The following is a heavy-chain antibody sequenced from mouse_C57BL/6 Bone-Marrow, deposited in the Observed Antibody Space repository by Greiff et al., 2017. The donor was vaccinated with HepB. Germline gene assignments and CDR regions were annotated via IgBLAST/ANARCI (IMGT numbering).Heavy chain of an antibody. CDR3: TRVDTTGYFDV. V-gene: IGHV6-6*01. CDR1: GFTFSDAW. CDR2: IRNKANNHAT. D-gene: IGHD1-1*01. J-gene: IGHJ1*03. Sequence: EVQLQESGGGLVQPGGSMKLSCAASGFTFSDAWMDWVRQSPEKGLEWVAEIRNKANNHATYYAESVKGRFTISRDDSKSSVYLQMNSLRAEDTGIYYCTRVDTTGYFDVWGTGTTVTVSS.